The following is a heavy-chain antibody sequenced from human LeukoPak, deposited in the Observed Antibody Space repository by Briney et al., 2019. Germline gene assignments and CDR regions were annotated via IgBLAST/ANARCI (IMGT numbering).Heavy chain of an antibody. Sequence: SETLSLTCTVSGGSISSSSYYWGWIRQPPGKGLEWIGSIYYSGSTYYNPSLKSRVTMSVDTSKNQFSLKLSSVTAADTAVYYCARAEDYYDSSGYSPFDYWGQGTLVTVSS. V-gene: IGHV4-39*07. D-gene: IGHD3-22*01. CDR2: IYYSGST. CDR3: ARAEDYYDSSGYSPFDY. J-gene: IGHJ4*02. CDR1: GGSISSSSYY.